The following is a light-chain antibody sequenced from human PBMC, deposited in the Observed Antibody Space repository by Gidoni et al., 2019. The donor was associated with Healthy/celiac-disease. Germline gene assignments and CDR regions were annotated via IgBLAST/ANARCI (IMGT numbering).Light chain of an antibody. CDR3: QQYNNWPPLT. CDR2: GAS. CDR1: QSVSSN. V-gene: IGKV3-15*01. J-gene: IGKJ4*01. Sequence: EIVMTPTPATLSVSPGERVTLSCRASQSVSSNLAWYQQKPGQAPRLLIYGASTRATGISARFSGSGSGTDFTLTISSLQSEDFAIYYCQQYNNWPPLTFGGGTKVEIK.